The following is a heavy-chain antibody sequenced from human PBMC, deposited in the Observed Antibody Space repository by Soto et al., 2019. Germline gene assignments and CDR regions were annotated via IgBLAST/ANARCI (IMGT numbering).Heavy chain of an antibody. CDR3: ERGPGAYSYGGFDY. V-gene: IGHV1-18*01. Sequence: GASVKVSCKASGYTFTSYGISWVRQAPGQGLEWMGWISAYNGNTNYAQKLQGRVTMTTDTSTSTAYMELRSLRSDDTAVYYCERGPGAYSYGGFDYWGQGTLVTVSS. J-gene: IGHJ4*02. D-gene: IGHD5-18*01. CDR1: GYTFTSYG. CDR2: ISAYNGNT.